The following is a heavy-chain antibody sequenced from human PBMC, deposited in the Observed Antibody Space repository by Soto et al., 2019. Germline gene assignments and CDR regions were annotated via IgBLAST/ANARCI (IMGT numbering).Heavy chain of an antibody. CDR1: GFTFSNAW. CDR3: AKGNFGGNWTRFGVCFDT. CDR2: IKSKTDGGTT. J-gene: IGHJ5*02. Sequence: GGSLRLSCAASGFTFSNAWINWFRQAPGKGLEWVGRIKSKTDGGTTDFAASVKGRFAISRDDSKNMVYLQMNSLRAEDTAVYYCAKGNFGGNWTRFGVCFDTCGEGTLVTVSS. V-gene: IGHV3-15*07. D-gene: IGHD1-20*01.